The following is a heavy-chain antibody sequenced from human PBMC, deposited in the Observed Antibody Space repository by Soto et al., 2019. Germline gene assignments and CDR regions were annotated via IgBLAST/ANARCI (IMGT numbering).Heavy chain of an antibody. CDR2: IYYSGST. CDR1: GGSISSGDYY. J-gene: IGHJ4*02. V-gene: IGHV4-30-4*01. D-gene: IGHD3-3*01. Sequence: SETLSLTCTVSGGSISSGDYYWSWIRQPPGKGPEWIGYIYYSGSTYYNPSLKSRVTISVDTSKNQFSLKLSSVTAADTAVYYCARVYYDFWSGYYTGYFDYWGQGTLVTVSS. CDR3: ARVYYDFWSGYYTGYFDY.